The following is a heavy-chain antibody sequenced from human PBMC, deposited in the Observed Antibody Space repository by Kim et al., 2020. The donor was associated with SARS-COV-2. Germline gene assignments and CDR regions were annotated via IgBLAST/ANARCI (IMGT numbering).Heavy chain of an antibody. V-gene: IGHV4-31*02. D-gene: IGHD3-3*01. Sequence: NQSLKSRVTISVDTSKNQFSLKLSSVTAADTAVYYCARDGGRRWSGGFDYWGQGTLVTVSS. CDR3: ARDGGRRWSGGFDY. J-gene: IGHJ4*02.